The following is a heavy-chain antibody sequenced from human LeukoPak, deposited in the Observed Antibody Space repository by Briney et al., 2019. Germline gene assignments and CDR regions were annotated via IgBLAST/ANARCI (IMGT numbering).Heavy chain of an antibody. CDR2: IRSKAYGGTT. D-gene: IGHD5-12*01. Sequence: PGGSLRLSCTASGFTFGDYAMSWVRQAPGKGLEWVGFIRSKAYGGTTEYAASVKDRFTISRDDSKSSAYLQMDSLKTEDTAVYYCTSGRGYSGYDSTLVPEWGQGTLVTVSS. CDR3: TSGRGYSGYDSTLVPE. CDR1: GFTFGDYA. V-gene: IGHV3-49*04. J-gene: IGHJ4*02.